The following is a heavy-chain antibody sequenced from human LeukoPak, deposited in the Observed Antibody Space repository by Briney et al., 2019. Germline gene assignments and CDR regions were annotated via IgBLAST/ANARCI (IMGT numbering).Heavy chain of an antibody. V-gene: IGHV5-51*01. CDR1: GSSFTSYW. D-gene: IGHD3-22*01. CDR2: IYPGDSDT. Sequence: RGESLQISCKGSGSSFTSYWIGWVRQLPGKGLEWMGIIYPGDSDTRYSPSFQGQVTISADKSISTAYLQWSSLKASDTAMYYCARRALIYDSSGYYYDYWGQGTLVTVSS. J-gene: IGHJ4*02. CDR3: ARRALIYDSSGYYYDY.